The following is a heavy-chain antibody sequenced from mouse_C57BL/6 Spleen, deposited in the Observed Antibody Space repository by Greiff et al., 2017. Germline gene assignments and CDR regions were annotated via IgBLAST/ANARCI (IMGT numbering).Heavy chain of an antibody. CDR1: GYTFTSYW. Sequence: VQLQQSGAELVKPGASVKLSCKASGYTFTSYWMQWVKQRPGQGLEWIGEIDPSDSYTNYNQKFKGKATLTVDTSSSTAYMQLSSLTSEDSAVYYCARLRQFFDYWGQGTTLTVSS. J-gene: IGHJ2*01. D-gene: IGHD2-12*01. CDR2: IDPSDSYT. CDR3: ARLRQFFDY. V-gene: IGHV1-50*01.